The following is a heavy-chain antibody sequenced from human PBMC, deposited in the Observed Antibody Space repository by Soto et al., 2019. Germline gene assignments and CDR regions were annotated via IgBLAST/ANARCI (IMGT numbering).Heavy chain of an antibody. D-gene: IGHD3-22*01. CDR1: GGSISSGCYS. Sequence: PSETMSVTCAVAGGSISSGCYSWSWIRQPPGKGLEWIGYIYYGGSTYNNPSLQSRVTMSLDRSRNQFSLKLNSVTAADTAVYYCARVRREYDNSGPVDYWGQGTLVTVSS. CDR3: ARVRREYDNSGPVDY. J-gene: IGHJ4*02. V-gene: IGHV4-30-2*01. CDR2: IYYGGST.